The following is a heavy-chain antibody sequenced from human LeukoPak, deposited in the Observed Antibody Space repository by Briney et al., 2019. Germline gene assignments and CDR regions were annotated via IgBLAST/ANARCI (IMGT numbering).Heavy chain of an antibody. V-gene: IGHV4-59*05. CDR2: IYYSGST. CDR3: ARHHNYQLLYRGYSGFHGWFDP. D-gene: IGHD2-2*02. J-gene: IGHJ5*02. Sequence: PSGTLSLTCTVSGGSISSYYWSWIRQPPGKGLEWIGSIYYSGSTYYNPSLKSRVTISVDTSKNQFSLKLSSVTAADTAVYYCARHHNYQLLYRGYSGFHGWFDPWGQGTLVTVSS. CDR1: GGSISSYY.